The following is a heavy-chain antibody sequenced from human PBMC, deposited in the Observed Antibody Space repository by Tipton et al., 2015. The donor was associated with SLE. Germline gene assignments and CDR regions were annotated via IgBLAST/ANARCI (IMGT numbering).Heavy chain of an antibody. D-gene: IGHD2-21*02. CDR2: INHSGST. CDR3: ARGGLTYGYYYYMDV. V-gene: IGHV4-34*01. J-gene: IGHJ6*03. Sequence: TLSLTCAVYGGSFSDYYWSWIRQPPGKRLEWIGEINHSGSTNYNPSLKSRVTISVDTSKNQFSLKLSSVTAADTAVYYCARGGLTYGYYYYMDVWGKGTTVTVSS. CDR1: GGSFSDYY.